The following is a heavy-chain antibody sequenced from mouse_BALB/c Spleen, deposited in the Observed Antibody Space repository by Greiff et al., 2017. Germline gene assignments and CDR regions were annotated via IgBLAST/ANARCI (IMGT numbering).Heavy chain of an antibody. D-gene: IGHD2-4*01. CDR2: ISSGSSTI. CDR1: GFTFSSFG. J-gene: IGHJ2*01. V-gene: IGHV5-17*02. CDR3: ARHYDYEPFDY. Sequence: EVQRVESGGGLVQPGGSRKLSCAASGFTFSSFGMHWVRQAPEKGLEWVAYISSGSSTIYYADTVKGRFTISRDNPKNTLFLQMTSLRSEDTAMYYCARHYDYEPFDYWGQGTTLTVSS.